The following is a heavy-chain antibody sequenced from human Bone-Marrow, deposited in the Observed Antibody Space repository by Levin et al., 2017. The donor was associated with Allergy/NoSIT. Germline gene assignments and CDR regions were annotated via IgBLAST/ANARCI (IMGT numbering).Heavy chain of an antibody. Sequence: GGSLRLSCAASGFNFSTARMSWVRQAPGKGLEWVGRIKRKSDGETTDYAAPVKGRFTISRDDSKNTLYLQMNSLKTEDTAVYFCTRRTGMYAGAEYFDLWGQGTLVTVSS. V-gene: IGHV3-15*01. CDR3: TRRTGMYAGAEYFDL. CDR1: GFNFSTAR. J-gene: IGHJ4*02. CDR2: IKRKSDGETT. D-gene: IGHD6-19*01.